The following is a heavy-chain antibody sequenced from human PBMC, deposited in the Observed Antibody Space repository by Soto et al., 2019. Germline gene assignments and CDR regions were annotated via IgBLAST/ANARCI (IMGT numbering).Heavy chain of an antibody. CDR1: GDRFASCG. J-gene: IGHJ1*01. Sequence: ASVAVSWAACGDRFASCGRRWVRQAPGQGPEWMGWISGFNGNTKYARKVQGRVTLTTDTSATTAYMELRGLRSDDTAVYYCARGGSSWSAEYYEHWGQGTLVT. V-gene: IGHV1-18*04. CDR3: ARGGSSWSAEYYEH. CDR2: ISGFNGNT. D-gene: IGHD6-13*01.